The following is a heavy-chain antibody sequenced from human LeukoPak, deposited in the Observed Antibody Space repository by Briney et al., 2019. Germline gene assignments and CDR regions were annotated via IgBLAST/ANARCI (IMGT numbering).Heavy chain of an antibody. V-gene: IGHV4-39*07. CDR2: VYYGTNT. D-gene: IGHD6-19*01. J-gene: IGHJ5*02. Sequence: SETLSLTCAVSGGFVNSSAYYWAWIRQPPGKGLEFIASVYYGTNTYYNPALKSRVTISVDKSKNQFSLKLSSVTAADTAVYYCAVRSSGWYQGWFDPWGQGTLVTVSS. CDR3: AVRSSGWYQGWFDP. CDR1: GGFVNSSAYY.